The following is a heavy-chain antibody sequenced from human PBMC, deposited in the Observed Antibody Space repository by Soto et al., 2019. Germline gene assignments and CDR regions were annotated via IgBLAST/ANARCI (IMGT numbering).Heavy chain of an antibody. CDR1: GFSISKFS. CDR2: ISGDGETT. Sequence: GGSLRLSCAASGFSISKFSMNRVRQAPGKGLDWVSSISGDGETTAYADSVQGRFTISKDNSKNTVSLQMRSLTAEDTAVYYCAKGDSGTTPPYYFDRWGQGTLVTVSS. CDR3: AKGDSGTTPPYYFDR. V-gene: IGHV3-23*01. J-gene: IGHJ4*02. D-gene: IGHD1-1*01.